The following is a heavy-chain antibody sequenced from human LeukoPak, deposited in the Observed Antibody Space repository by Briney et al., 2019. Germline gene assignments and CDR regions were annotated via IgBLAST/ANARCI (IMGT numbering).Heavy chain of an antibody. D-gene: IGHD3-9*01. J-gene: IGHJ5*02. CDR3: AREWWGYDVLTGDNWFDP. Sequence: RASVKVSCKASGYPFTTYGIIWVRQAPGQGLEWMGWISTYNGDTNYAQKFQGRVTMTTDTSTSTAYIELRSLTSDDTAAYYCAREWWGYDVLTGDNWFDPWGQGTLVTVSS. V-gene: IGHV1-18*01. CDR1: GYPFTTYG. CDR2: ISTYNGDT.